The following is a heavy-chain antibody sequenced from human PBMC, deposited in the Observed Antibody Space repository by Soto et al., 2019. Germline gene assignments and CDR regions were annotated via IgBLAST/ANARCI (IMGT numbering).Heavy chain of an antibody. J-gene: IGHJ4*02. V-gene: IGHV4-34*01. CDR2: IDHSGST. CDR3: ARAPDKYYFDS. CDR1: GGSFNGYY. Sequence: SETLSLTCAVYGGSFNGYYWTWIRQPPGKGPEWIGDIDHSGSTNYDPSLKSRVTISVDTSKNQFSLKVRSVTAADMAVFYCARAPDKYYFDSWGQGTQVTVSS.